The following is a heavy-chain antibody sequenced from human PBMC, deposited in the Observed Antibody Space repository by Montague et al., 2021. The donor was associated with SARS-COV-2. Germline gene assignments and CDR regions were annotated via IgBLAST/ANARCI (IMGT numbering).Heavy chain of an antibody. V-gene: IGHV4-34*01. CDR3: ARARQDVVVPALGIGAYYYYYYMDV. J-gene: IGHJ6*03. CDR2: INHSGST. CDR1: GGSFSGYY. Sequence: SETLSLTCAVYGGSFSGYYWSWIRQPPGKGLEWIGEINHSGSTNXXPSLKSRVTISVDTPKNQFSLKLSSVTAADTAVYYCARARQDVVVPALGIGAYYYYYYMDVWGKGTTVTVSS. D-gene: IGHD2-2*01.